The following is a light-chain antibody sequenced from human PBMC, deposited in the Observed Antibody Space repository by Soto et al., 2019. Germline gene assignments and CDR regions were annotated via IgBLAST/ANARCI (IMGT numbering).Light chain of an antibody. CDR1: SSDVGGYNY. Sequence: QSALTQPASVSGSPGQSITISCTGTSSDVGGYNYVSGYQQHPGKAPKFMIYDVSNRPSGVSNRFSGSKSGNTASLTISGLQAEDEADYYCSSYTSSSTRVFGTGTKVTVL. J-gene: IGLJ1*01. V-gene: IGLV2-14*01. CDR3: SSYTSSSTRV. CDR2: DVS.